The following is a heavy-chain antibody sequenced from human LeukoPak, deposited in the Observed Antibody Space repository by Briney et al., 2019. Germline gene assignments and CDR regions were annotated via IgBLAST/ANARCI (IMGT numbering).Heavy chain of an antibody. D-gene: IGHD3-10*01. V-gene: IGHV4-39*01. CDR2: IYYSGST. Sequence: PSETLSLTCTVSVGSISSSSYYWGWIRQPPGKGLEWIGSIYYSGSTYYNPSLKSRVTISVDTSKNQFSLKLSSVTAADTAVYYCARTSRRGSGSYYFDYWGQGTLVTVSS. J-gene: IGHJ4*02. CDR1: VGSISSSSYY. CDR3: ARTSRRGSGSYYFDY.